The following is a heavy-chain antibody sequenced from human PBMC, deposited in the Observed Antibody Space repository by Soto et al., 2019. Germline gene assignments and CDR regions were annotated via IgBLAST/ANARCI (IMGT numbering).Heavy chain of an antibody. CDR1: GYTFTSYY. J-gene: IGHJ4*02. V-gene: IGHV1-46*03. CDR3: ARDREAAAEIDY. D-gene: IGHD6-13*01. Sequence: GASVKFSCKASGYTFTSYYMHWVRQAPGQVLECRGIINPSGGSASYXXKFQGRVXXTGDRSRSTVXVELSXLRCEDTAVYYCARDREAAAEIDYWGQGTLVTVSS. CDR2: INPSGGSA.